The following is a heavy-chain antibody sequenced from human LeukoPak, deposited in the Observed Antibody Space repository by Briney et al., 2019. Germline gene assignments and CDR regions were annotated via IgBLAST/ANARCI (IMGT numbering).Heavy chain of an antibody. Sequence: RPGGSLRLSCAASGFTFSSYSMTWVRQAPGKGLEWVSSISSSSSYIYYADSVKGRFTISRDNAKNSLYLQMNSLRAEDTAVYYCARELYYYGSGGPLYYYYYGMDVWGQGTTVTVSS. CDR1: GFTFSSYS. CDR2: ISSSSSYI. V-gene: IGHV3-21*01. J-gene: IGHJ6*02. D-gene: IGHD3-10*01. CDR3: ARELYYYGSGGPLYYYYYGMDV.